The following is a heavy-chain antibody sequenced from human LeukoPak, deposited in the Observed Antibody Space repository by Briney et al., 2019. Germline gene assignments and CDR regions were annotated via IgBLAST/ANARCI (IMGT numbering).Heavy chain of an antibody. CDR2: ISGSGGST. D-gene: IGHD3-22*01. V-gene: IGHV3-23*01. CDR1: GFTFSSYA. CDR3: AKKWSGDYDSSGVNDAFDI. Sequence: PGGSLRLSCAASGFTFSSYAMGWVRQAPGKGLEWVSAISGSGGSTYYADSVKDRFTISRDNSKNTLYLQMNSLRAEDTAVYYCAKKWSGDYDSSGVNDAFDIWGQGTMVTVSS. J-gene: IGHJ3*02.